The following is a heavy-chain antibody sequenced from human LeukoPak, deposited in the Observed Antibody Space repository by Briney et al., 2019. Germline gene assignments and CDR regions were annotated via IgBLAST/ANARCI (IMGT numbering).Heavy chain of an antibody. CDR2: ISGSGGST. CDR3: AKVVKQLVRLPRGYYFDY. V-gene: IGHV3-23*01. Sequence: GGSLRLSCAASGFTFSSYAMSWVRQAPGKGLEWVSAISGSGGSTYYADSVKGRFTISRDNSKNTLYLQMNSLRAEDTAVYYCAKVVKQLVRLPRGYYFDYWGQGTLVTVSS. CDR1: GFTFSSYA. J-gene: IGHJ4*02. D-gene: IGHD6-6*01.